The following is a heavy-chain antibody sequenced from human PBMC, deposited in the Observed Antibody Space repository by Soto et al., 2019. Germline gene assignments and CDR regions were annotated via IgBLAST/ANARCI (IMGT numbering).Heavy chain of an antibody. D-gene: IGHD3-10*01. V-gene: IGHV4-59*01. J-gene: IGHJ4*02. CDR2: IYYSGST. CDR3: ARFGERRLDY. CDR1: GGSLSSYY. Sequence: SETPSPTPTFSGGSLSSYYWSLIRQPPGKGLEWIGYIYYSGSTNCNPSLKSRVTISVDTSKNQFSLKLSSVTAADTAVYYCARFGERRLDYWGQGTLVTVSS.